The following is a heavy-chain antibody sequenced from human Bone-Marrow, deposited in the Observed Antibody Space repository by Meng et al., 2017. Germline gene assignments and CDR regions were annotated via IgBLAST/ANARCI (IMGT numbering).Heavy chain of an antibody. V-gene: IGHV3-30*04. D-gene: IGHD3-22*01. CDR1: GFTFSSYA. CDR3: ARYSGYYYGFDY. CDR2: ISYDGSNK. Sequence: GESLKISCAASGFTFSSYAMHWVRQAPGKGLEWVAVISYDGSNKYYADSVKGRFTISRDNYKNTLYLQMNSLRAEDTAVYYCARYSGYYYGFDYWGQGTLVTVSS. J-gene: IGHJ4*02.